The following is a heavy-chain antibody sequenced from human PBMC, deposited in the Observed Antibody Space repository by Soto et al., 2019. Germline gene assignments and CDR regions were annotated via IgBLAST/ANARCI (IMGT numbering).Heavy chain of an antibody. Sequence: QVQLVQSGAEVKKPGASVKVSCKASGYTFTSYGISWVRPAPGQVLEWMGWISAYNGNTTYAQKIQGRVTMTTDTNTSNANMELRRLTSDDTAVYYCARESAVAGVDHWGQGTLVTVSS. J-gene: IGHJ5*02. V-gene: IGHV1-18*01. CDR1: GYTFTSYG. D-gene: IGHD6-13*01. CDR3: ARESAVAGVDH. CDR2: ISAYNGNT.